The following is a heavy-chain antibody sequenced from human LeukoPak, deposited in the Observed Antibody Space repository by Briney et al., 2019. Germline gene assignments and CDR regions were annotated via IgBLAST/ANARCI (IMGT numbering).Heavy chain of an antibody. D-gene: IGHD6-19*01. CDR2: IIPDSGGT. Sequence: ASVKVSCKASEYTFTGYYMHWVRQAPGQGLEWMEWIIPDSGGTDYAQNFQGRVTMTRDTSISTAYMELSRLRSDDTAVYYCARDSGWYSFDYWGQGTLVTVSS. CDR3: ARDSGWYSFDY. V-gene: IGHV1-2*02. J-gene: IGHJ4*02. CDR1: EYTFTGYY.